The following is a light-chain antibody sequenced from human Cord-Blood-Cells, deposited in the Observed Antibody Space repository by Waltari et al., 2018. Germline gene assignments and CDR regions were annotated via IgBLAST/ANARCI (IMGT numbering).Light chain of an antibody. V-gene: IGLV1-44*01. J-gene: IGLJ3*02. CDR1: SSHIGSNT. Sequence: QSVLTQPPSASGTPRQRVTISCSGSSSHIGSNTVNWYQQLPGTAPKLLIYSNNQRPSGVPDRFSGSKSGTSASLAISGLQSEDEADYYCAAWDDSLNGWVFGGGTKLTVL. CDR2: SNN. CDR3: AAWDDSLNGWV.